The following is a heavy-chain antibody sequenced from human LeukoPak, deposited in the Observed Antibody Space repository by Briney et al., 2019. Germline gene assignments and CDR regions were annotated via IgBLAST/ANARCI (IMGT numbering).Heavy chain of an antibody. Sequence: GGSLRLSCAASGFTFSNAWMSWGRQAPRKGREWVGRIKSKTDGGTTDYAAPVKGTFTISRDDSKNTLYLQMNSLKTEDTAVYYCIIESSITGTPWLWGQGTLVTVSS. D-gene: IGHD1-20*01. J-gene: IGHJ4*02. CDR1: GFTFSNAW. CDR2: IKSKTDGGTT. CDR3: IIESSITGTPWL. V-gene: IGHV3-15*01.